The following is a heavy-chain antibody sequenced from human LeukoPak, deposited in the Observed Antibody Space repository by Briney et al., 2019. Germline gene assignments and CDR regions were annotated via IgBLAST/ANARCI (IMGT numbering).Heavy chain of an antibody. CDR2: IDSSGSLT. V-gene: IGHV3-48*03. CDR1: GFTFSSYE. J-gene: IGHJ4*02. Sequence: GPLRLSCAASGFTFSSYEINLVRQAPGKGLEWVSYIDSSGSLTYYADSVKGRFTVSRDNAQNSLYLQMNSLRAEDTALYYCARERASCGGDCLDYWGQGTLVTVSS. CDR3: ARERASCGGDCLDY. D-gene: IGHD2-21*02.